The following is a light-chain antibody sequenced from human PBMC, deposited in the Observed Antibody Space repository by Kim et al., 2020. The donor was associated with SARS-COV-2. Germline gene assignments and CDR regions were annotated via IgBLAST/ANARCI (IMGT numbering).Light chain of an antibody. Sequence: DVVMTQSPLSLPVTLGQPASISCRSSQSLVRSDGNTWLSWFQQRPGQSPRRLIYKISNRDSGVPDRFSGSGSGTDFTLKISRVEAEDVGVYYCMQCTHWPRTFGGGTKVDIK. CDR3: MQCTHWPRT. CDR2: KIS. J-gene: IGKJ4*01. CDR1: QSLVRSDGNTW. V-gene: IGKV2-30*02.